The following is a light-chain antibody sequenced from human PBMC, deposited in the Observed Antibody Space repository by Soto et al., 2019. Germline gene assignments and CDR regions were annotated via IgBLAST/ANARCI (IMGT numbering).Light chain of an antibody. Sequence: QSALTQPASVSGSPGQSITISCTGTSSDVGSYNLVSWYQQHPGKAPKLMIYEVSKRPSGVSNRFSGSKSGNTASLTVSGLQAEDEADYYCSSYAGSNNLDVFGTGTKVTVL. V-gene: IGLV2-23*02. CDR3: SSYAGSNNLDV. CDR2: EVS. J-gene: IGLJ1*01. CDR1: SSDVGSYNL.